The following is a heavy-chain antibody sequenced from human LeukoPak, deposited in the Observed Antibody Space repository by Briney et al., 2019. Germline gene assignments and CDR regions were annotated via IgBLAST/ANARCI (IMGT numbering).Heavy chain of an antibody. CDR2: INQDGSET. V-gene: IGHV3-7*03. J-gene: IGHJ3*02. Sequence: PGGSLRLSCVASKFTSGHSFTNYWMSWVRQAPGKGLEWVANINQDGSETYYVDSVKGRFTMSRDNAKKSVSLQMNSLRAEDTAVYYCARDGAVAGIRNAFDIWGQGTMVTVSS. CDR1: KFTSGHSFTNYW. CDR3: ARDGAVAGIRNAFDI. D-gene: IGHD6-19*01.